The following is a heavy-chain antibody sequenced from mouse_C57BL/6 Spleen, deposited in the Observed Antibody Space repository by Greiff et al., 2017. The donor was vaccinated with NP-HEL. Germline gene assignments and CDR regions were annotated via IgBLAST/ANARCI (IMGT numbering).Heavy chain of an antibody. Sequence: VKLVESGAELVKPGASVKMSCKASGYTFTTYPIEWMKQNHGKSLEWIGNFHPYNDDTKYNEKFKGKATLTVEKSSSTVYLELSRLTSDDSAVYYCERGGYYYGSSHWYFDVWGTGTTVTVSS. CDR2: FHPYNDDT. V-gene: IGHV1-47*01. D-gene: IGHD1-1*01. CDR3: ERGGYYYGSSHWYFDV. J-gene: IGHJ1*03. CDR1: GYTFTTYP.